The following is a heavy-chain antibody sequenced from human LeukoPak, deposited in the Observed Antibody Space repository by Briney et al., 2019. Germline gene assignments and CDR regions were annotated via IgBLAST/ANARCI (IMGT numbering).Heavy chain of an antibody. J-gene: IGHJ4*02. CDR1: GYTFTSYA. CDR2: INAGNGNT. CDR3: ARHPDRAAAGTGFDY. D-gene: IGHD6-13*01. V-gene: IGHV1-3*01. Sequence: ASVKVPCKASGYTFTSYAMHWVRQAPGQRLEWMGWINAGNGNTKYSQKFQGRVTITRDTSASTAYMELSSLRSEDTAVYYCARHPDRAAAGTGFDYWGQGTLVTVSS.